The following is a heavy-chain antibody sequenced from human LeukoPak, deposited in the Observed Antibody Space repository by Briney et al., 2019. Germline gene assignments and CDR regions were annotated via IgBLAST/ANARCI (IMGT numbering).Heavy chain of an antibody. D-gene: IGHD3-10*01. V-gene: IGHV4-59*01. CDR3: ASSHLGSLGQFDP. Sequence: SETLSLTCTVSGVSISNYSWSWIRQPPGKGLEWIGFIHSNRGANYNASLNSRATISRDTSRSQVSLKLTSVTAADTAVYYCASSHLGSLGQFDPWGQVTLVTVSS. CDR2: IHSNRGA. J-gene: IGHJ5*02. CDR1: GVSISNYS.